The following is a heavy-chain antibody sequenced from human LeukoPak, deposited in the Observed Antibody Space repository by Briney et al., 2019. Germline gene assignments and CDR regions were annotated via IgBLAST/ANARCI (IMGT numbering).Heavy chain of an antibody. D-gene: IGHD4-17*01. CDR2: IYSGGST. V-gene: IGHV3-66*01. CDR1: GLTFSSYG. Sequence: GGSLRLSCAASGLTFSSYGMSWVRQAPGKGLEWVSVIYSGGSTYYADSVKGRFTISRDNSKNTLYLQMNSLRAEDTAVYYCARWVYGAYFDYWGQGTLVTVSS. CDR3: ARWVYGAYFDY. J-gene: IGHJ4*02.